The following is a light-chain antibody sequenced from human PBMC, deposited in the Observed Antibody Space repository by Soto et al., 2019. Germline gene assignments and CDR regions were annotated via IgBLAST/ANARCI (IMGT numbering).Light chain of an antibody. Sequence: DIQMTQSPSSVSASVGDRVTITCRASQGIASWIAWYQQKPGKAPNLLIYAASSLQSGVPSRFSGSGSGTDFTLTISSLQPEDFASYYCQQTYSLPYTFGQGTKLEIK. CDR1: QGIASW. CDR2: AAS. J-gene: IGKJ2*01. V-gene: IGKV1-12*01. CDR3: QQTYSLPYT.